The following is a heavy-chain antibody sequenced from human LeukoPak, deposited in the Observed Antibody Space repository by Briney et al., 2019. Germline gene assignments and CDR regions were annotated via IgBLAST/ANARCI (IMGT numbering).Heavy chain of an antibody. CDR2: ISSSSSYI. D-gene: IGHD2-2*02. V-gene: IGHV3-21*01. CDR1: GFTFSSYS. CDR3: AGRIVVVPAAISYMDV. J-gene: IGHJ6*03. Sequence: GGSLRLSCAASGFTFSSYSMSWVRQAPGKGLEWVSSISSSSSYIYYADSVKGRFTISRDNAKNSLYLQMNSLRAEDTAVYYCAGRIVVVPAAISYMDVWGKGTTVTVSS.